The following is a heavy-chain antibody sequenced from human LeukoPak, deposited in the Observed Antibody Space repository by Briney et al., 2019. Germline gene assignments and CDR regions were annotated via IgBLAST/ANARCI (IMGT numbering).Heavy chain of an antibody. V-gene: IGHV3-7*03. CDR3: ATPLDYHDSSGYHQGGD. CDR1: GFSFSSHW. CDR2: IKEDGSKE. J-gene: IGHJ4*02. Sequence: GGSLRLSCAASGFSFSSHWMTWVRQAPGKGLEWVANIKEDGSKENYVDSVKGRFTISRDNAKNSLYLQMNSLRAEDTAMYYCATPLDYHDSSGYHQGGDWGQGTLVTVSS. D-gene: IGHD3-22*01.